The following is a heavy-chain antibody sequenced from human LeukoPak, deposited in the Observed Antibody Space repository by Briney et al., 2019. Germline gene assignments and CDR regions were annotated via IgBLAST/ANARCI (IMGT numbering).Heavy chain of an antibody. Sequence: PGGSLRLSCAASGFTFSSDAMSWVRQAPGKGLEWVSAISGSGGSTYYADSVKGRFTISRGNSRNTLYFQMNSLRAEDTAVYYCAKQGYCSGGSCYWSNWFDPWGQGTLVTVSS. CDR3: AKQGYCSGGSCYWSNWFDP. CDR1: GFTFSSDA. D-gene: IGHD2-15*01. J-gene: IGHJ5*02. CDR2: ISGSGGST. V-gene: IGHV3-23*01.